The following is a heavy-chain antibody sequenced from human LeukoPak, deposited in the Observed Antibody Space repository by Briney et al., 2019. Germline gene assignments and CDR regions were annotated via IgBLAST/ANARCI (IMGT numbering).Heavy chain of an antibody. J-gene: IGHJ4*02. Sequence: GGSLRLSCAASGFTFSSYAMSWVRQAPGKGLEWVSSINGNGGNSYYADSVKGRFTISRDNSKNTLYLQMDSLRAEDTALYYCAKDGGGWYTSGWYYFDYWGQGTLVTVSS. CDR2: INGNGGNS. CDR1: GFTFSSYA. CDR3: AKDGGGWYTSGWYYFDY. D-gene: IGHD6-19*01. V-gene: IGHV3-23*01.